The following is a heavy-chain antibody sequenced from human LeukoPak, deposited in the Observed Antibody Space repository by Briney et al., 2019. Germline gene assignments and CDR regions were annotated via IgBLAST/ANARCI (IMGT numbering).Heavy chain of an antibody. D-gene: IGHD6-13*01. CDR2: IYYSGST. Sequence: PSETLSLTCIVSGGSISSYYWSWIRQPPGKGLEWIGYIYYSGSTNYNPSLKSRVTISVDTSKNQFSLKLSSVTAADTAVYYCARVLMMAVAGRGEFHYWGQGTLVTVSS. J-gene: IGHJ4*02. V-gene: IGHV4-59*01. CDR1: GGSISSYY. CDR3: ARVLMMAVAGRGEFHY.